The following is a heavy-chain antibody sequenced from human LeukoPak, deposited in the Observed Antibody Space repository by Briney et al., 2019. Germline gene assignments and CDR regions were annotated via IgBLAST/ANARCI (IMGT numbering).Heavy chain of an antibody. CDR1: GGSFSGYY. D-gene: IGHD4-17*01. J-gene: IGHJ4*02. CDR2: INHSGST. CDR3: ARENGAGDY. V-gene: IGHV4-34*01. Sequence: SETLSLTCAVYGGSFSGYYWSWIRQPPGKGLEWIGEINHSGSTNYNPSLKSRVTISVDTSKNQFSLKLSSVTAADTAVYYCARENGAGDYWGQGTLVTVSS.